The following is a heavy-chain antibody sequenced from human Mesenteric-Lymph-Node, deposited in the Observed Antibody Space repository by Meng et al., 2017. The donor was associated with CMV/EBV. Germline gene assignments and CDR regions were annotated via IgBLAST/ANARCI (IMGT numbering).Heavy chain of an antibody. D-gene: IGHD3-9*01. V-gene: IGHV3-23*01. CDR3: AKDMRGGPLRYFDY. Sequence: GESLKISCAASGFTFSSYWMSWVRQAPGKGLEWVSTISGGADSTFYADSMNGRFTISRDNSKNTLYLQMSSLRAEDTAVYYCAKDMRGGPLRYFDYWSQGTLVTVSS. CDR1: GFTFSSYW. CDR2: ISGGADST. J-gene: IGHJ4*02.